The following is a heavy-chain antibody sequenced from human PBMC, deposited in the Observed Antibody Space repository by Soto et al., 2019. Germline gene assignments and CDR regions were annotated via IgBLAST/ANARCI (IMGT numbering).Heavy chain of an antibody. J-gene: IGHJ3*02. D-gene: IGHD3-16*01. CDR1: GYSFTSYW. V-gene: IGHV5-51*01. CDR3: ATIMITFGGPDAFDI. CDR2: IYPGDSDT. Sequence: GESLKISCKGSGYSFTSYWIGWVRQMPGKGLEWMGIIYPGDSDTRYSPSFQGQVTISADKSISTAYLQWSSLKASDTAMYYCATIMITFGGPDAFDIWGQGTMVTVSS.